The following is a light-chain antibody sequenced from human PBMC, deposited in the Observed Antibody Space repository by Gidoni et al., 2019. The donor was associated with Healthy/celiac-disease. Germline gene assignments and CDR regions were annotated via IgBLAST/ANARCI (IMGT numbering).Light chain of an antibody. Sequence: DIQMTQYPSTLSASVRDRVTITCRASQSISSWLAWYQQKPGKAPKLLIYKASSLESVVPSRFSGSGSGTEFTLTISSLQPDDFATYYCQQYNSYPLTFGGGTKVEIK. V-gene: IGKV1-5*03. CDR3: QQYNSYPLT. CDR2: KAS. J-gene: IGKJ4*01. CDR1: QSISSW.